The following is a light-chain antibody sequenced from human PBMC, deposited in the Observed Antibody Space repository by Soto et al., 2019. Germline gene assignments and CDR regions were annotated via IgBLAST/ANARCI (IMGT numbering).Light chain of an antibody. CDR3: SSYTSSPNYV. Sequence: QSALTQPASVSGSPGQSITISCTGTSSDVGGYNYVSWYQQHPGKAPKLMIYEVSNRPSGVSNRFSGSKSGNTASLTISGLQAEDEADYYCSSYTSSPNYVFGTGTKGTVL. CDR1: SSDVGGYNY. V-gene: IGLV2-14*01. CDR2: EVS. J-gene: IGLJ1*01.